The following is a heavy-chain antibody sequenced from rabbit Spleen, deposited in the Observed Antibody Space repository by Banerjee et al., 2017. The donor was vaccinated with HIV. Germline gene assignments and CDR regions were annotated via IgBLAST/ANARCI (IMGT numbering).Heavy chain of an antibody. J-gene: IGHJ4*01. D-gene: IGHD1-1*01. CDR2: IYAGSSGTT. Sequence: QEQLVESGGGLVQPGGSLKLSCKASGFDFSDYGVSWVSQAPGKGLEWIGYIYAGSSGTTRYASWAKGRFPISTTSSTTVTLQMTSLTAADTSTYFCARDLTVVIGWNFNLWGQGTLVTVS. CDR3: ARDLTVVIGWNFNL. V-gene: IGHV1S45*01. CDR1: GFDFSDYG.